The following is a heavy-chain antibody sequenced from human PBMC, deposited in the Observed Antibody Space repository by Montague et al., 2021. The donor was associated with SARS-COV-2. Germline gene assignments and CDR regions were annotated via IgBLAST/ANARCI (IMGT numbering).Heavy chain of an antibody. CDR3: ATDYGSGSYFDY. V-gene: IGHV4-59*01. CDR2: MYYNGSP. CDR1: GGSISIYY. J-gene: IGHJ4*02. D-gene: IGHD3-10*01. Sequence: SETLSLTCTVSGGSISIYYWSWILQPPGKGLEWIGYMYYNGSPKYNPSLMCRVTISVDKSKNQCSLKLSSVTAADTAVYYCATDYGSGSYFDYWGQGSLVTISS.